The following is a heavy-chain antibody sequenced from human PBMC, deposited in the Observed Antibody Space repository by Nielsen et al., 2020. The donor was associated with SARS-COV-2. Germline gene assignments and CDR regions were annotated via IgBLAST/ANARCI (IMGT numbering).Heavy chain of an antibody. CDR2: ISYGGSNK. D-gene: IGHD1-1*01. J-gene: IGHJ6*02. CDR3: ANLEETGIQYYYYYYGMDV. V-gene: IGHV3-30*18. Sequence: GESLKISCAASGFTFSNFGMHWVRQAPGKGLEWVAVISYGGSNKYYADSVKGRFTISRDNSKNTLYLQMNSLRAEDTAVYYCANLEETGIQYYYYYYGMDVWGQGTTVTVSS. CDR1: GFTFSNFG.